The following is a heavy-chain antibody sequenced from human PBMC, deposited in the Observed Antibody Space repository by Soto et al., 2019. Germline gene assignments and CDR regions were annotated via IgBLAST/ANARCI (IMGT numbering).Heavy chain of an antibody. J-gene: IGHJ6*02. CDR1: GFTFSSYA. Sequence: QVQLVESGGGVVQPGRSLRLSCAASGFTFSSYAMHWVRQAPGKGLEWVAVISYDGSNKYYADSVKGRFTISRDNSKNTLYLQMISLRAEDTAVYYCARNYGYSYDYYYYYGMDVWGQGTTVTVSS. V-gene: IGHV3-30-3*01. CDR2: ISYDGSNK. CDR3: ARNYGYSYDYYYYYGMDV. D-gene: IGHD5-18*01.